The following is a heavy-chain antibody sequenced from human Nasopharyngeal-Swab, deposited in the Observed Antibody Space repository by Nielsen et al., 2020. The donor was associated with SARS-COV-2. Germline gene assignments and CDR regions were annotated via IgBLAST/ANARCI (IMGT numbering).Heavy chain of an antibody. CDR1: GFGFDDYA. J-gene: IGHJ3*02. Sequence: GESLKISCAASGFGFDDYAMGWVRQAPGKGLEWVAGINWNGGNRSYADSVKGRFTISRDNSKSTLYLQMSSLRAEDTAVFYCAKGDDFWNDYGGFDIWGQGTMVTVSS. CDR3: AKGDDFWNDYGGFDI. V-gene: IGHV3-20*04. D-gene: IGHD3-3*01. CDR2: INWNGGNR.